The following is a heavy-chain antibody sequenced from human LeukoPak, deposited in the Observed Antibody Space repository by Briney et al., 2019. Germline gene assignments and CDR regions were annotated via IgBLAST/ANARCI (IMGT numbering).Heavy chain of an antibody. V-gene: IGHV3-74*01. Sequence: GGSLRLSCAASGLTLSSYWMHWLRQVPGKGLMWVSHINSDGSISSYADSVKGRFTISRDNAKNSLYLQMNSLRAEDTAVYYCAELGITMIGGVWGKGTTVTISS. CDR3: AELGITMIGGV. D-gene: IGHD3-10*02. J-gene: IGHJ6*04. CDR2: INSDGSIS. CDR1: GLTLSSYW.